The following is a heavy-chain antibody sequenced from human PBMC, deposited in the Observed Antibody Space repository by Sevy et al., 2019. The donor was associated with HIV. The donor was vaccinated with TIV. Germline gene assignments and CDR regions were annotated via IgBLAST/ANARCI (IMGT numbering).Heavy chain of an antibody. Sequence: GSLRLSCAASGFSYSSYGMHWVRQAPGKGLEWVAYIQYDGSNKDYADSVKGRFTISRDNSKNTLDLQMNSLRVEDTAVYYCAKEGASEGGDHWGQGTLVTVSS. J-gene: IGHJ4*02. CDR2: IQYDGSNK. D-gene: IGHD1-26*01. V-gene: IGHV3-30*02. CDR3: AKEGASEGGDH. CDR1: GFSYSSYG.